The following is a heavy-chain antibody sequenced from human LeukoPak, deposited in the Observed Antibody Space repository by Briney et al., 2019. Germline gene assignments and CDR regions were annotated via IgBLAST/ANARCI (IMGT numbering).Heavy chain of an antibody. CDR2: ISAYNGNT. CDR1: GYTFTSYG. Sequence: ASAKVSCKASGYTFTSYGINWVRQAPGQGLEWMGWISAYNGNTIYAQKLQGRVTMTTDTSTSTAYMDLRSLRSDDTAVYYCASGGRGFYYDISGYFDYWGQGTLVSVSS. CDR3: ASGGRGFYYDISGYFDY. D-gene: IGHD3-22*01. J-gene: IGHJ4*02. V-gene: IGHV1-18*01.